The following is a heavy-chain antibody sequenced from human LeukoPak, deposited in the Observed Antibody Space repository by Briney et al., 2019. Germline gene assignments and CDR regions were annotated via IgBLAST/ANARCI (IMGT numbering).Heavy chain of an antibody. D-gene: IGHD5-18*01. CDR1: GFTFSSYA. Sequence: GGSLRLSCAASGFTFSSYAMSWVRQAPGKGLEWVSYISSSSSTIYYADSVKGRFTISRDNAKNSLYLQMNSLRAEDTAVYYCARDSSYRGYSYGYGDYWGQGTLVTVSS. CDR2: ISSSSSTI. J-gene: IGHJ4*02. V-gene: IGHV3-48*01. CDR3: ARDSSYRGYSYGYGDY.